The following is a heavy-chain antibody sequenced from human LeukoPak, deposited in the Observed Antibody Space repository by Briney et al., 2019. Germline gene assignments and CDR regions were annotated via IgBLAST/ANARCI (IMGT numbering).Heavy chain of an antibody. CDR1: GDSISSRSYY. J-gene: IGHJ3*02. Sequence: EPSETLSLTCTVSGDSISSRSYYWGWIRQPPGKGLEWIGEIYHSGSTNYNPSLKSRVTISVDKSKNQFSLKLSSVTAADTAVYYCARRVVPHLRAFDIWGQGTMVTVSS. V-gene: IGHV4-39*07. CDR2: IYHSGST. D-gene: IGHD2-2*01. CDR3: ARRVVPHLRAFDI.